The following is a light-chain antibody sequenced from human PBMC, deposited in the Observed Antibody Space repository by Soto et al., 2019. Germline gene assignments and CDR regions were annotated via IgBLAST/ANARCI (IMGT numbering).Light chain of an antibody. CDR2: EVT. J-gene: IGLJ1*01. V-gene: IGLV2-14*01. CDR1: SRYIGSYNR. CDR3: SSYTNINTRACV. Sequence: SVLTQPASVSWFPGQSFSISCTGTSRYIGSYNRVSWYQQHPGKAPKLISYEVTDRPSGVSNRFSGSKSGNTASLTISGLQAEDEAEYYCSSYTNINTRACVFGTGTKVTVL.